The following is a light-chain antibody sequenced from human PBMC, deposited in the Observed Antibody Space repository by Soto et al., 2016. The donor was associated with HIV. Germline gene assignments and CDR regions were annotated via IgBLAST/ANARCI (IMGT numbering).Light chain of an antibody. CDR3: QVWDTDSDHPVV. CDR2: DDS. Sequence: SYVMTQPPSVSVAPGKTARITCGGNNIGSKSVHWYQQKPGQAPVLVVYDDSDRPSGIPERFSGSNSGNTATLTISRVEPGDEADYYCQVWDTDSDHPVVFGGGTKLTVL. V-gene: IGLV3-21*01. CDR1: NIGSKS. J-gene: IGLJ2*01.